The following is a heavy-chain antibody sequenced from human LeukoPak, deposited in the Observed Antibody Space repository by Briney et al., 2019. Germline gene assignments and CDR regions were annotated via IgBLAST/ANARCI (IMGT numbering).Heavy chain of an antibody. CDR2: IYYSGST. J-gene: IGHJ4*02. Sequence: PSVTLSLTCTVSGGSISSGGYYWSWIRQHPGKGLEWIGYIYYSGSTYYNPSLKSRVTISVDTSKNQFSLKLSSVTAADTAVYYCARGAAAGTYFDYWGQGTLVTVSS. V-gene: IGHV4-31*03. CDR3: ARGAAAGTYFDY. CDR1: GGSISSGGYY. D-gene: IGHD6-13*01.